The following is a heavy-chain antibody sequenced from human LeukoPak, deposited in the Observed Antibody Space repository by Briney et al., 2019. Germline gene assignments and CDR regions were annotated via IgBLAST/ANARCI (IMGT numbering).Heavy chain of an antibody. V-gene: IGHV1-69*05. Sequence: ASVKVSCKASGGTFSSYAISWVRQAPGQGLEWMGGIIPIFGTANYAQKFQGRVTITTDESTSTAYMELSSLRSEDTAVYYCASTTAGGVFDYWGQGTLVTVSS. CDR2: IIPIFGTA. J-gene: IGHJ4*02. CDR1: GGTFSSYA. CDR3: ASTTAGGVFDY. D-gene: IGHD3-16*01.